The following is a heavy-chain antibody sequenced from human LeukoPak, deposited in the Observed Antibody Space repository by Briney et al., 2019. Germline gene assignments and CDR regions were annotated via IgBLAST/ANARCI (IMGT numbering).Heavy chain of an antibody. J-gene: IGHJ4*02. CDR1: GFTFSDYH. D-gene: IGHD1-26*01. CDR2: ISTTGNSI. CDR3: ARVRGSYSTDY. Sequence: GGSLRLSCAASGFTFSDYHMSWIRQAPGQGLEWVSHISTTGNSIYYADSVKGRFTISRDNAKNSLYLQMNSLRAEDTAVYYCARVRGSYSTDYWGQGTLVTVSS. V-gene: IGHV3-11*04.